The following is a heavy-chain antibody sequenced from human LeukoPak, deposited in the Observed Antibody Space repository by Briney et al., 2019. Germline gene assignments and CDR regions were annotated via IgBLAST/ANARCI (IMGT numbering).Heavy chain of an antibody. CDR3: ARVAGSIDY. D-gene: IGHD6-19*01. CDR2: MNLKSGYT. CDR1: GYTFTTYD. Sequence: ASVKVSCKASGYTFTTYDINWVRQASGLGLEWMGWMNLKSGYTGYAQKFQGRVTITGDTSISTAYMELSSLRSEDTAVYYCARVAGSIDYWGQGTLVTVSS. V-gene: IGHV1-8*03. J-gene: IGHJ4*02.